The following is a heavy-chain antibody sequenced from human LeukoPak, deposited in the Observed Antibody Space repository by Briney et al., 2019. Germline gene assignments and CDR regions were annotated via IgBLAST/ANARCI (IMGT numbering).Heavy chain of an antibody. V-gene: IGHV3-7*01. CDR1: GFTFSSYW. D-gene: IGHD1-26*01. CDR3: AREGGSYWGAHYYFDY. J-gene: IGHJ4*02. Sequence: PGRSLRLSCAASGFTFSSYWMSWVRQAPGKGLEWVANIKQDGSEKYYVDSVKGRFTISRDNAKNSLYLQMNSLRAEDTAVYYRAREGGSYWGAHYYFDYWGQGTLVTVSS. CDR2: IKQDGSEK.